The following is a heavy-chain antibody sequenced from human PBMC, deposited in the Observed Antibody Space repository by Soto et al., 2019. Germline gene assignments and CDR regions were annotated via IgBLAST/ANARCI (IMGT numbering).Heavy chain of an antibody. CDR1: GGAISTYY. V-gene: IGHV4-4*07. J-gene: IGHJ5*02. CDR2: IYSSGST. Sequence: PSETLSLTCTVSGGAISTYYWTWIRQPAGKGLEWIGRIYSSGSTKYNPSLQSRVTMSLDTSNSQFSLRLTSVTAADTAVYYCARGQRFSDWFDPWGQGTLVTVSS. CDR3: ARGQRFSDWFDP. D-gene: IGHD3-3*01.